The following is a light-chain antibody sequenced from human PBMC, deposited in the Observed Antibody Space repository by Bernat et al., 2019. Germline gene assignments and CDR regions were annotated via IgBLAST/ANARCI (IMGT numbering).Light chain of an antibody. J-gene: IGKJ1*01. V-gene: IGKV2-24*01. Sequence: DFVMDQSPLSSPVTLGQPASISCSSSQSLVHGNGNTYLSWLHQRPGQPPRLLIYRISNRFSGVPDRFSGSGAGKDFTLGIIRVEAEDVGVYYCKQATQFPWTFGQGTKVEIK. CDR1: QSLVHGNGNTY. CDR2: RIS. CDR3: KQATQFPWT.